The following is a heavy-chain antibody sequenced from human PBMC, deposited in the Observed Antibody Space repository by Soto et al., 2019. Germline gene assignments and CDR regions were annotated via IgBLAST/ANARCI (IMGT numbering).Heavy chain of an antibody. D-gene: IGHD1-26*01. V-gene: IGHV4-61*01. J-gene: IGHJ4*02. CDR3: ARDLSGSGFDY. CDR2: IYYTGST. CDR1: GASVSRGSNY. Sequence: PSETRSLTYTVSGASVSRGSNYWSWIRQPPGKGLEWIGDIYYTGSTNYNPSLKSRVTISADTSKNQFSLRLTSVTAADTAVYYCARDLSGSGFDYWGQGTLVTVSS.